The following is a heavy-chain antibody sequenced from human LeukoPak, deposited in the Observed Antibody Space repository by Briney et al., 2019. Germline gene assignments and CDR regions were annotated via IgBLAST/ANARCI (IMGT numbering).Heavy chain of an antibody. Sequence: SQTLSLTCTVSGDSINSGGYYWSWIRQHPGKGLEWIGYIYYYSGSTYYNPSLKSRATISVDTSKNQFSLRLSSMTAADTAVYYCARSLTAYCFYSWGQGTLVTVSS. CDR3: ARSLTAYCFYS. CDR2: IYYYSGST. V-gene: IGHV4-31*03. J-gene: IGHJ4*02. D-gene: IGHD3-9*01. CDR1: GDSINSGGYY.